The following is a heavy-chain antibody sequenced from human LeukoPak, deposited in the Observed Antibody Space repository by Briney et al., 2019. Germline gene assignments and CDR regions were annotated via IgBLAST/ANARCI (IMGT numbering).Heavy chain of an antibody. Sequence: VASVKVSCKASGYTFTSYDINWVRQATGQGREWMGWMNPNSGNTGYAQKFQGRVTITRNTSISTAYMELSSLRSEDTAVYYCARGGWVYALRVDYWGQGTLVTVSS. CDR3: ARGGWVYALRVDY. D-gene: IGHD2-8*01. CDR2: MNPNSGNT. V-gene: IGHV1-8*01. CDR1: GYTFTSYD. J-gene: IGHJ4*02.